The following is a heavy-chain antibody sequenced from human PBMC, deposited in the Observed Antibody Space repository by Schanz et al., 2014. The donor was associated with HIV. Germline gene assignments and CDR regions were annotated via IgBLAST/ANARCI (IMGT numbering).Heavy chain of an antibody. CDR3: TRAGLWYNAGDFYGSAFDV. V-gene: IGHV1-8*01. CDR1: GSTFPDID. D-gene: IGHD2-21*01. Sequence: QVRLAQSGAEVKRPGALVTVSCSAVGSTFPDIDINWVRRAAGQGLEWMAWINPKSGNTGYAQRFQGRVTLTMSPSKRTIYRELSGLTSEDTAVYYCTRAGLWYNAGDFYGSAFDVWGPGTAVTVSS. CDR2: INPKSGNT. J-gene: IGHJ3*01.